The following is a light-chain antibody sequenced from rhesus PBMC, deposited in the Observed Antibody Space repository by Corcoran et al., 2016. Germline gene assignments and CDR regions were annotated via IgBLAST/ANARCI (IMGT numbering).Light chain of an antibody. V-gene: IGKV1-74*01. CDR2: KAS. CDR1: ENVNNY. Sequence: DIQMTQSPSSLSASVGDRVTITCRASENVNNYLNWSQQKPGKAPKLLIYKASTLQSGVPSRFSGSGSWTDYTFTISSLQPEDFATYYGQHGYGTPFTFGPGTKLDIK. J-gene: IGKJ3*01. CDR3: QHGYGTPFT.